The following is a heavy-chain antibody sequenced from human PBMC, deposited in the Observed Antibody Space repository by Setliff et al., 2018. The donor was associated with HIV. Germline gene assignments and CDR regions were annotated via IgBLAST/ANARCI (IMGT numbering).Heavy chain of an antibody. Sequence: ASVKVSCKASGYTFTSYYIHWVRQAPGQGLEWMGVIHPSGGSTSYAQSFQDRVTMTRDTSTSTVYMELSSLRSEDTAVYYCARVGYCSGGSCYGGEYWFDPWGQGTRVTVSS. V-gene: IGHV1-46*01. J-gene: IGHJ5*02. CDR3: ARVGYCSGGSCYGGEYWFDP. CDR1: GYTFTSYY. D-gene: IGHD2-15*01. CDR2: IHPSGGST.